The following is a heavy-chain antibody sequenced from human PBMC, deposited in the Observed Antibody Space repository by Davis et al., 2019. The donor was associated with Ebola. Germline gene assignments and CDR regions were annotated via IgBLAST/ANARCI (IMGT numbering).Heavy chain of an antibody. CDR3: AKEIGYCSSTSCSIDY. CDR2: ISYDGSNK. CDR1: GFTFSSYG. D-gene: IGHD2-2*01. Sequence: GESLKISCAASGFTFSSYGMHWVRQAPGKGLEWVAVISYDGSNKYYADSVKGRFTISRDNSKNTLYLQMNSLRAEDTAVYYCAKEIGYCSSTSCSIDYWGQGTLVTVSS. V-gene: IGHV3-30*18. J-gene: IGHJ4*02.